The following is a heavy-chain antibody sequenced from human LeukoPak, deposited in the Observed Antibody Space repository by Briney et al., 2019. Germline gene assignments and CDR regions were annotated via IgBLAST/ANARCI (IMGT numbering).Heavy chain of an antibody. Sequence: GGSLRLSCVASGFTFSSYWMHWVRQTPGKGLMWVSRIESDGSITNYADSVKGRFTISRDSAKNALYLQMNSLRVEDTAVYFCARELRGGGHDPAFDYWGRGTLVTVSS. J-gene: IGHJ4*02. D-gene: IGHD5-12*01. CDR3: ARELRGGGHDPAFDY. V-gene: IGHV3-74*01. CDR2: IESDGSIT. CDR1: GFTFSSYW.